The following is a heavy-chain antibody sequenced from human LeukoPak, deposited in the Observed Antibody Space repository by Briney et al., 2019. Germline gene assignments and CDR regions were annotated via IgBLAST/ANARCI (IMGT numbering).Heavy chain of an antibody. CDR2: ISGSGGST. CDR3: AKEQLRIVGATFFDY. V-gene: IGHV3-23*01. D-gene: IGHD1-26*01. CDR1: GFTFSSYA. J-gene: IGHJ4*02. Sequence: GSLSLSCAASGFTFSSYAMSWVRPAPGKRLEWVSAISGSGGSTYYADSVKGRFTISRDNSKNTLYLQMNSLRAEDTAVYYCAKEQLRIVGATFFDYWGQGTLVTVSS.